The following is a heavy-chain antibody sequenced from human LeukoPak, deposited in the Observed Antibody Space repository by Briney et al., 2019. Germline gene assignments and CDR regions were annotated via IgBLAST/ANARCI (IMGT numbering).Heavy chain of an antibody. Sequence: ASVKVSCKASGYTFTGYYMHRVRQAPGQGLEWMGWINPNSGGTNYAQKFQGRVTMTRDTSISTAYMELSRLRSDDTAVYYCARERRIAVALFDPWGQGTLVTVSS. V-gene: IGHV1-2*02. CDR3: ARERRIAVALFDP. CDR1: GYTFTGYY. D-gene: IGHD6-19*01. J-gene: IGHJ5*02. CDR2: INPNSGGT.